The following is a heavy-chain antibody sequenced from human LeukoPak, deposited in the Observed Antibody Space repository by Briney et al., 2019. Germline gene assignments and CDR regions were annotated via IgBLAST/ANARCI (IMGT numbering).Heavy chain of an antibody. V-gene: IGHV4-31*03. D-gene: IGHD2-21*02. CDR3: ARAGGAYCGGDCSSP. CDR1: GGSISGGGYY. Sequence: SETLSLTCTVSGGSISGGGYYWSWNRQHPGKGLEWIGYIYYSGSTYYNPSLKSRVTISVDTSKNQFSLKLSSVTAADTAVYYCARAGGAYCGGDCSSPWGQGTLVTVSS. J-gene: IGHJ5*02. CDR2: IYYSGST.